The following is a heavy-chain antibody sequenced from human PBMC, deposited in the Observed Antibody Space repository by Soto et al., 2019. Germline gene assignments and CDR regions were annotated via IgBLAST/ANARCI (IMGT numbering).Heavy chain of an antibody. V-gene: IGHV4-34*01. Sequence: SETLSLTCAVYGGSFSGYYWSWIRQPPGKGLEWIGEINHSGSTNYNPSLKSRVTISVDTSKNQFSLKLSSVTAADTAVYYFARGWNSSSSRYYYYYMDVWGKGTTVTVSS. CDR1: GGSFSGYY. CDR3: ARGWNSSSSRYYYYYMDV. CDR2: INHSGST. D-gene: IGHD6-6*01. J-gene: IGHJ6*03.